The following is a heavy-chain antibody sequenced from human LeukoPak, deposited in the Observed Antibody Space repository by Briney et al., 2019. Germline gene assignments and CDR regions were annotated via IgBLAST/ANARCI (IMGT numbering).Heavy chain of an antibody. V-gene: IGHV1-69*04. Sequence: SVKVSCKASGGTFSSYAISWVRQAPGQGLEWMGRIIPILGIANYAQKFQGRVTITADKSTSTPYMELSSLGCEDTGAYYCASKGLLRSIAALYYFDYSGQGTLVTVSP. D-gene: IGHD6-6*01. J-gene: IGHJ4*02. CDR1: GGTFSSYA. CDR3: ASKGLLRSIAALYYFDY. CDR2: IIPILGIA.